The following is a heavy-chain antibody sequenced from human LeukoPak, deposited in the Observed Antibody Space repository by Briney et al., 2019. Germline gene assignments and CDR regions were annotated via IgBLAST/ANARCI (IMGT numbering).Heavy chain of an antibody. Sequence: SETLSLTCNVSGGSISGYHWSWIRQPPGKGLEWIGYIYYSGSTNYNPPLKSRVTISVDTSKNQFSLKLSSVTAADTAVYYCARGRITMVRGVIITPRVDYWGQGTLVTVSS. CDR1: GGSISGYH. D-gene: IGHD3-10*01. CDR2: IYYSGST. CDR3: ARGRITMVRGVIITPRVDY. V-gene: IGHV4-59*01. J-gene: IGHJ4*02.